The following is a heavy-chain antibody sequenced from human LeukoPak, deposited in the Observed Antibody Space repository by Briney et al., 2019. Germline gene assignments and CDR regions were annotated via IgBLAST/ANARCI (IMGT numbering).Heavy chain of an antibody. CDR3: ARGLWFGDENPPYFDY. V-gene: IGHV4-4*07. CDR2: IYTSGST. D-gene: IGHD3-10*01. J-gene: IGHJ4*02. Sequence: SETLSLTCTVSGGSISSYYWSWIRQPAGKGLEWIGRIYTSGSTNYNPSLKSRVTIDTSRNQFSLKLSSVTAADTAVYYCARGLWFGDENPPYFDYWGQGILVTVSS. CDR1: GGSISSYY.